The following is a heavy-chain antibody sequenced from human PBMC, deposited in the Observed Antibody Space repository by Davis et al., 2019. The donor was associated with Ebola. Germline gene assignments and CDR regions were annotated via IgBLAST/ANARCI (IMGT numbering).Heavy chain of an antibody. CDR2: INHSGST. CDR3: ARAPLVVVAATGLGKKALVI. CDR1: GGSFSGYY. D-gene: IGHD2-15*01. J-gene: IGHJ3*02. Sequence: SETLSLTCAVYGGSFSGYYWSWIRQPPGKGLEWIGEINHSGSTNYNPSLKSRVTISVDTSKNQFSLKLSSVTAADTAVYYCARAPLVVVAATGLGKKALVIWGKGKMVTVFS. V-gene: IGHV4-34*01.